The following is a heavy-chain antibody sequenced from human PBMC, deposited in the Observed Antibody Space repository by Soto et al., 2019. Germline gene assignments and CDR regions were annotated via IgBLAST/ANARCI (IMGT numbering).Heavy chain of an antibody. CDR2: ISDSGDST. D-gene: IGHD1-1*01. V-gene: IGHV3-23*01. J-gene: IGHJ4*02. CDR1: GFVFTNYG. CDR3: VKDLCRSSTMPCLDH. Sequence: GGTRRLSCEASGFVFTNYGMSLVRQAPGKGLEWVSSISDSGDSTYYADPMRSRFTIARDNSKNTLYLQVNSLRPEDTAMYYCVKDLCRSSTMPCLDHWGQGALVTVSS.